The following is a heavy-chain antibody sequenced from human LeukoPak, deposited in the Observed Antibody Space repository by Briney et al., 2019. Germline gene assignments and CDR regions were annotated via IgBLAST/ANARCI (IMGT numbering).Heavy chain of an antibody. CDR2: INHSGST. Sequence: SETLSLTCAVYGGFFSGYYWSWIRQPPGKGLEWIGEINHSGSTNYNPSLKSRVTISVDTSKNQFSLKLSSVTAADTAVYYCASLIETAGDLFDYWGQGTLVTVSS. V-gene: IGHV4-34*01. CDR3: ASLIETAGDLFDY. CDR1: GGFFSGYY. D-gene: IGHD2-21*02. J-gene: IGHJ4*02.